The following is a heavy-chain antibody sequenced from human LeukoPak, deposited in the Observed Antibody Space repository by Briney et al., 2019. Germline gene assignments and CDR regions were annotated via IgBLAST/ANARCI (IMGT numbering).Heavy chain of an antibody. Sequence: ASVKVSCKASGYSFTNFGVTWVRQAPGQGLEWMGWISGYNGDTNYAQRFQGRVTMTTDASTSTAYMELKTLRSDDTAVFYCVRAPADPLRPYGMNVWGQGTTVIVS. CDR1: GYSFTNFG. CDR2: ISGYNGDT. D-gene: IGHD3-16*01. CDR3: VRAPADPLRPYGMNV. J-gene: IGHJ6*02. V-gene: IGHV1-18*01.